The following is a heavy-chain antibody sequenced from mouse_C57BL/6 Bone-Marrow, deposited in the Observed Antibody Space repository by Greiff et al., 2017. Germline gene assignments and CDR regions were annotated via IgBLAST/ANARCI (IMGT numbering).Heavy chain of an antibody. CDR1: GYAFTNYL. Sequence: VQLQQSGAELVRPGTSVKVSCKASGYAFTNYLIEWVKQRPGPGLEWIGVINPGSGGTNYNEKFKGKATLTADKSSSTAYMQLSSLTSEDSAVYFCASWHYGSSYFAYWGQGTLVTVSA. V-gene: IGHV1-54*01. CDR3: ASWHYGSSYFAY. CDR2: INPGSGGT. D-gene: IGHD1-1*01. J-gene: IGHJ3*01.